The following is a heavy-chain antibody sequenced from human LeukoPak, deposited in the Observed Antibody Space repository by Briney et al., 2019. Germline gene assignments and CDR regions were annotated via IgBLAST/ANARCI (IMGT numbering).Heavy chain of an antibody. CDR3: ARGGYYGSGNDFRFDP. V-gene: IGHV4-59*01. D-gene: IGHD3-10*01. J-gene: IGHJ5*02. CDR1: GGSISSYF. Sequence: SETLSLTCTVSGGSISSYFWSWIRQPPGKGLEWIGYIYYSGSTNYNPSLKSRVTISVDTSKNQFSLKLSSVTAADTAVYYCARGGYYGSGNDFRFDPWGQGTLVTVSS. CDR2: IYYSGST.